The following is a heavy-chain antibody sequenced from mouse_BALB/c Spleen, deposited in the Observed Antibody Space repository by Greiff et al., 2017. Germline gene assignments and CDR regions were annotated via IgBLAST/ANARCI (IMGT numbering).Heavy chain of an antibody. J-gene: IGHJ4*01. CDR3: ARPASFLAMDY. Sequence: EVHLVESGGGLVKPGGSLKLSCAASGFTFSSYAMSWVRQSPEKRLEWVAEISSGGSYTYYPDTVTGRFTISRDNAKNTLYLEMSSLRSEDTAMYYCARPASFLAMDYWGQGTSVTVSS. D-gene: IGHD1-2*01. CDR1: GFTFSSYA. CDR2: ISSGGSYT. V-gene: IGHV5-9-4*01.